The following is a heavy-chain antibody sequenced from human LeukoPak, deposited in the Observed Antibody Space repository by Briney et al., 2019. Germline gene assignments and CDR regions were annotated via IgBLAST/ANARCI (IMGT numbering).Heavy chain of an antibody. Sequence: GGSLRLSCAASGFTFSSYGMHWVRQAPGKGLDWVAVISNDGSKKYYADSVKGRFTISRDNSKNTLFLQMNSLRTEDTAPYYCAKSVAIYFYYGLDVWGQGTTVAVSS. CDR2: ISNDGSKK. CDR1: GFTFSSYG. J-gene: IGHJ6*02. V-gene: IGHV3-30*18. D-gene: IGHD3-3*01. CDR3: AKSVAIYFYYGLDV.